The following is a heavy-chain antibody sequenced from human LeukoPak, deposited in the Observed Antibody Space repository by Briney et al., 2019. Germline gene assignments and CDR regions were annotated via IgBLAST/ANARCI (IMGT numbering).Heavy chain of an antibody. CDR3: ATRSTYCGGDCYLY. CDR1: GFTVSSNY. CDR2: IYSGGST. J-gene: IGHJ4*02. Sequence: GGSLRLSCAASGFTVSSNYMSWVRQAPGKGLEWVSVIYSGGSTYYADSVKGRFTISRDNSKNTLYLQMNSLRAEDTAVYYCATRSTYCGGDCYLYWGQGTLVTVSS. D-gene: IGHD2-21*02. V-gene: IGHV3-66*01.